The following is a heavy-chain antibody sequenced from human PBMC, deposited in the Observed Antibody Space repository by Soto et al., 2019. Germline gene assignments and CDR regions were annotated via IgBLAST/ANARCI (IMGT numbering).Heavy chain of an antibody. D-gene: IGHD6-13*01. CDR1: GYTFTSYG. CDR2: ISAYNGNT. V-gene: IGHV1-18*01. CDR3: ARGLLYSRSWYETSSYXDY. Sequence: ASVKVSCKASGYTFTSYGISWVRQAPGQGLEWMGWISAYNGNTNYAQKLQGRVTMTTDTSTSTAYMELRSLRSDDTAVYYCARGLLYSRSWYETSSYXDYWGQGTLVTVSS. J-gene: IGHJ4*02.